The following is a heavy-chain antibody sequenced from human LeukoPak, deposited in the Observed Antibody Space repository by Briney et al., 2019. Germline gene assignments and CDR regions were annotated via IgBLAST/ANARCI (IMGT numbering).Heavy chain of an antibody. CDR1: GGSISSYY. V-gene: IGHV4-59*08. D-gene: IGHD5-24*01. J-gene: IGHJ4*02. CDR3: ARQGQRYQPWFDY. Sequence: SETLSLTCTVSGGSISSYYWSWIRQPPGKGLEWIGYIYYSGSTNYNPSLKSRVTISVDTSKNQFSLKLSSVTAADTAVYYCARQGQRYQPWFDYWGQGTLVTVSS. CDR2: IYYSGST.